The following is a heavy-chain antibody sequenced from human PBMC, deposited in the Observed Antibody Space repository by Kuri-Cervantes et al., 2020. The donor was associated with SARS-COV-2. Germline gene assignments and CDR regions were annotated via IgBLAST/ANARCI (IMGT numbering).Heavy chain of an antibody. V-gene: IGHV3-21*01. J-gene: IGHJ6*03. CDR3: ARRKYGGLPGYYYYYYMDV. D-gene: IGHD3-16*01. CDR1: GFTFSSYS. Sequence: GGSLRLSCAASGFTFSSYSMNWVRQAPGKGLEWVSSISSSSSYIYYADSVKGRFTISRDNAKNSLYLQMNSLRAEDTAVYYCARRKYGGLPGYYYYYYMDVWGKETTFTVS. CDR2: ISSSSSYI.